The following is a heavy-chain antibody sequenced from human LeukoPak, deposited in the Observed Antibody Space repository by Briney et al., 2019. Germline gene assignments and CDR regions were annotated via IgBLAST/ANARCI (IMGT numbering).Heavy chain of an antibody. Sequence: GESLKISCKVSGYSFTAYWIGWVRQLPGMGLEWVAITYPGDSNTVYSPSFQGQVTISADTSISTAYLQWNSLRASDTAMYFCVRHPQRSGWSHFDYWGQGTLVTVSP. J-gene: IGHJ4*02. CDR1: GYSFTAYW. CDR3: VRHPQRSGWSHFDY. D-gene: IGHD6-19*01. V-gene: IGHV5-51*01. CDR2: TYPGDSNT.